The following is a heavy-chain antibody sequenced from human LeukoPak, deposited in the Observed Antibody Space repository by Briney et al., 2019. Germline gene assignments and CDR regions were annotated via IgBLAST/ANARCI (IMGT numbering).Heavy chain of an antibody. V-gene: IGHV1-18*01. D-gene: IGHD3-10*01. J-gene: IGHJ4*02. CDR3: ARDQGYYYGSGSYYKPAQFDY. Sequence: ASVTVSCKASGYTFTSYGISWVRQAPGQGLEWMGWISAYNGNTNYAQKLQGRVTMTTDTSTSTAYMELRSLRSDDTAVYYCARDQGYYYGSGSYYKPAQFDYWGQGTLVTVSS. CDR2: ISAYNGNT. CDR1: GYTFTSYG.